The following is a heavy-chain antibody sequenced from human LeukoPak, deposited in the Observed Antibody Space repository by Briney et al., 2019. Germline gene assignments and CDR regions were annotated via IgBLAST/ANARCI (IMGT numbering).Heavy chain of an antibody. J-gene: IGHJ6*02. V-gene: IGHV3-23*01. Sequence: GESLRLSCAASGFTFSSYAMSWVRQAPGKGLEWVSAISGSGGRTYYADSVKGRFTISRDNSKNTLYLQMNSLRDEDTAIYYCAKEVYCGRDCYNPGYGVDVWGQGTTVTVSS. CDR2: ISGSGGRT. CDR3: AKEVYCGRDCYNPGYGVDV. CDR1: GFTFSSYA. D-gene: IGHD2-21*02.